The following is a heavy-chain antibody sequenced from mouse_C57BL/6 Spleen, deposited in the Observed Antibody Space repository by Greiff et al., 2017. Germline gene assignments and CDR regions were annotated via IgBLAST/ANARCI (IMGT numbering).Heavy chain of an antibody. CDR2: IYPGSGST. J-gene: IGHJ2*01. CDR1: GYTFTSYW. CDR3: ARRGGSSYAFFDY. D-gene: IGHD1-1*01. V-gene: IGHV1-55*01. Sequence: AQLQQPGAELVKPGASVKMSCKASGYTFTSYWITWVKQRPGQGLEWIGDIYPGSGSTKYNEKFKSKATLTVDTSSSTAYMQLSSLTSEDSAVYYCARRGGSSYAFFDYWGQGTTLTVSS.